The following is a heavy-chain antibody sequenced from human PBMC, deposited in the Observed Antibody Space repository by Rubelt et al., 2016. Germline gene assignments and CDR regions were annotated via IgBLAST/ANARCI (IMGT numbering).Heavy chain of an antibody. Sequence: QVQLVESGGGVVQPGRSLRLSCATSGFTFTNYAIHWVRQAPGKGLEWVAVISYDGSPKYYADSVKGRFTLSSANSKNTLYLQMNSPTTEDTAVYYCARPWGYWGQGTLVTVSS. CDR1: GFTFTNYA. D-gene: IGHD7-27*01. CDR3: ARPWGY. J-gene: IGHJ4*01. V-gene: IGHV3-30*04. CDR2: ISYDGSPK.